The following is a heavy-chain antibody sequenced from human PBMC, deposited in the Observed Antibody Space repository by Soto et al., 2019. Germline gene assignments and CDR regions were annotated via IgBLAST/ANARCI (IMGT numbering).Heavy chain of an antibody. CDR1: GFTFSSYW. CDR3: ARDRQQLLELLRNWLDP. J-gene: IGHJ5*02. Sequence: GGSLRLSCAAAGFTFSSYWMSWVRQAPGKGLEWVANIKQDGSEKYYVDSVKGRFTISRDNAKNSLYLQMNSLRAEDTAVYYCARDRQQLLELLRNWLDPWGQGTLVTVSS. V-gene: IGHV3-7*03. CDR2: IKQDGSEK. D-gene: IGHD1-7*01.